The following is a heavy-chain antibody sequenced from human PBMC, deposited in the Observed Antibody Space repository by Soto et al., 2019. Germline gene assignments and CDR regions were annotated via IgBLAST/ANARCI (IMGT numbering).Heavy chain of an antibody. V-gene: IGHV3-23*01. CDR1: GFTFSSYA. CDR3: AKETNQADYYYYYYMDV. J-gene: IGHJ6*03. Sequence: GGSLRLSCAASGFTFSSYAMSWVRQAPGKGLEWVSAISGSGGSTYYADSVKGRFTISRDNSKNTLYLQMNSLRAEDTAVYYCAKETNQADYYYYYYMDVWGKGTTVTVSS. CDR2: ISGSGGST. D-gene: IGHD6-13*01.